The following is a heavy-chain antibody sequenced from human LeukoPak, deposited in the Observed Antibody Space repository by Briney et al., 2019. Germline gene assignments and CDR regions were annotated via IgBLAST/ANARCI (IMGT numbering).Heavy chain of an antibody. V-gene: IGHV5-51*01. Sequence: PGESLKISCKGSGYSFTSYWIGWVRQMPGKGLEWMGIIYPGDSDTRYSPSFQGQVTISADKSISTAYLQWSSLKASDTAMYYCARRGPSYCSGGSCYFHAFDIWGQGTMVTVSS. CDR2: IYPGDSDT. CDR3: ARRGPSYCSGGSCYFHAFDI. J-gene: IGHJ3*02. CDR1: GYSFTSYW. D-gene: IGHD2-15*01.